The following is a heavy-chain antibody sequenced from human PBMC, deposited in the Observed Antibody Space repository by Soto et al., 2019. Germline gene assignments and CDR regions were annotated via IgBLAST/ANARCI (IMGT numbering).Heavy chain of an antibody. J-gene: IGHJ5*02. CDR3: AKDPRNIVVVVAANNWFDP. CDR1: GFTFSSYA. V-gene: IGHV3-23*01. Sequence: GGSLRLSCAASGFTFSSYAMSWVRQAPGKGLEWVSAISGSGGSTYYADSVKGRFTISRDNSKNTLYLQMNSLRAEDTAVYYCAKDPRNIVVVVAANNWFDPWGQGTLVTAPQ. D-gene: IGHD2-15*01. CDR2: ISGSGGST.